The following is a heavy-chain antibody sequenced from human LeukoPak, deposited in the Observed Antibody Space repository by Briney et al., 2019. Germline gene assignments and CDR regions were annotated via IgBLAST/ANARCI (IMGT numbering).Heavy chain of an antibody. Sequence: GGSLRLSCAASGFTFSSYSMNWVRQAPGKGLEWVSSISSSSSYIYYADSVKGRFTISRDNAKNSLYLQMNSLGAEDTAVYYCASYSSSWYWFDPWGQGTLVTVSS. CDR3: ASYSSSWYWFDP. V-gene: IGHV3-21*01. J-gene: IGHJ5*02. D-gene: IGHD6-13*01. CDR1: GFTFSSYS. CDR2: ISSSSSYI.